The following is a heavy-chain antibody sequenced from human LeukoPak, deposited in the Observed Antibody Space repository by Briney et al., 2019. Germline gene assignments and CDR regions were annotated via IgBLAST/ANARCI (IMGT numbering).Heavy chain of an antibody. V-gene: IGHV1-69*13. J-gene: IGHJ4*02. Sequence: SVKVSCKASGYIFTSYGISWVRQAPGQGLEWMGGIIPIFGTANYAQKFQGRVTITADESTSTAYMELSSLRSEDTAVYYCARGPSVTGTTADYWGQGTLVTVSS. D-gene: IGHD1-7*01. CDR1: GYIFTSYG. CDR3: ARGPSVTGTTADY. CDR2: IIPIFGTA.